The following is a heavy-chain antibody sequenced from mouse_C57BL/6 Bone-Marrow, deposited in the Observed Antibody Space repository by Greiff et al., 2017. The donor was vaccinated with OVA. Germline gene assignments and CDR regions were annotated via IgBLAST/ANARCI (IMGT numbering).Heavy chain of an antibody. D-gene: IGHD2-3*01. Sequence: VQLQQSGPGLVQPSQSLSITCTVSGFSLTSYGVHWVRQSPGKGLEWLGVLWSGGSTDYNAAFISRLSISKDKSKSQVFFKMNSLQADDTARYYCDRKGDGYYVYFDYWGQGTTLTVSS. CDR2: LWSGGST. J-gene: IGHJ2*01. CDR3: DRKGDGYYVYFDY. V-gene: IGHV2-2*01. CDR1: GFSLTSYG.